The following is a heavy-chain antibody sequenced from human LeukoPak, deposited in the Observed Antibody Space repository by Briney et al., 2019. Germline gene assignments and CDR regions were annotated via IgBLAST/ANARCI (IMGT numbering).Heavy chain of an antibody. D-gene: IGHD1-26*01. CDR3: ARSIVGVRKRNDY. CDR2: MNPNSGHT. J-gene: IGHJ4*02. V-gene: IGHV1-8*01. CDR1: GYTFTSYD. Sequence: ASVKVPCKASGYTFTSYDIIWVRQASGQGLEWMGWMNPNSGHTGYAQKFQGRVTMTRTTSISTAYMELTNLTSEDSAVYYCARSIVGVRKRNDYWGQGTLVTVSS.